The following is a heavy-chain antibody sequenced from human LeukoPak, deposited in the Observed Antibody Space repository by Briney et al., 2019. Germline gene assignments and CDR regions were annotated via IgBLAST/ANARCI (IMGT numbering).Heavy chain of an antibody. CDR1: GGTFSSYA. V-gene: IGHV1-69*13. D-gene: IGHD1-7*01. CDR3: AENPSTTKEHLAFAY. Sequence: SVKVSCKASGGTFSSYAISWVRQAPGQGLEWMGGIIPIFGTANYAQKFQGRVTITADESTSTAYMELSSLRSDDTAVYYCAENPSTTKEHLAFAYGGKGPLVTVSS. J-gene: IGHJ4*02. CDR2: IIPIFGTA.